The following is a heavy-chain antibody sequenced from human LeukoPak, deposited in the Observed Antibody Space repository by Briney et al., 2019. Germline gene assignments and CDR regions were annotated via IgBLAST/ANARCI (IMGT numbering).Heavy chain of an antibody. CDR1: GGSITSAGYY. CDR2: IYYSGST. J-gene: IGHJ6*02. Sequence: PSETLSLTCTVSGGSITSAGYYWSWIRQHPGKGLEWIGYIYYSGSTYYNPSLKSRVTISVDTSKNRFSLKLSSVTAADTAVYYCARDAEYYYGSGSYSSGIDVWGQGTTVTVSS. D-gene: IGHD3-10*01. V-gene: IGHV4-31*03. CDR3: ARDAEYYYGSGSYSSGIDV.